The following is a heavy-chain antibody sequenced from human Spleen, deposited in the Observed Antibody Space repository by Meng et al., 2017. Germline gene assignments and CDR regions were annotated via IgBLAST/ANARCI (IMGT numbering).Heavy chain of an antibody. Sequence: QVQVQQWGAGLLKPSQTLSLTCTVSVASISNADYYWSWIRQPPGKGLEWIGYIYYSGSTYYNPSLRSRVVISVDTSKNQFSLKLNAVSAADTAVYFCARVGGCSGGSCSHRLFDNWGQGTLVTVSS. J-gene: IGHJ4*02. D-gene: IGHD2-15*01. CDR1: VASISNADYY. CDR3: ARVGGCSGGSCSHRLFDN. CDR2: IYYSGST. V-gene: IGHV4-30-4*08.